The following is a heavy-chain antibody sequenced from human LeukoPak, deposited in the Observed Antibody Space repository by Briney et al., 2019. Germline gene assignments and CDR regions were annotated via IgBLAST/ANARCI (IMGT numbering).Heavy chain of an antibody. CDR2: IWYDGSNK. CDR1: GFTFSSYG. D-gene: IGHD6-25*01. J-gene: IGHJ6*03. CDR3: ARFAAGGSYYYYMDV. V-gene: IGHV3-33*01. Sequence: GRSLRLSCAASGFTFSSYGMHWVRQAPGKGLEWVAVIWYDGSNKYYADSVKGRFTISRGNAKNSLYLQMNSLRADDTAVYYCARFAAGGSYYYYMDVWGKGTTVTVSS.